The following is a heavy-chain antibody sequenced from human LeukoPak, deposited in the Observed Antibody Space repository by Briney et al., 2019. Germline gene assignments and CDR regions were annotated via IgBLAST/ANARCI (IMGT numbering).Heavy chain of an antibody. CDR2: ISWNSGSI. V-gene: IGHV3-9*01. CDR3: AKEMAGPLDY. Sequence: GGSLRLSCAASGFTFSSYAMSWVRQAPGKGLEWVSGISWNSGSIGYADSVKGRFTISRDNAKNSLYLQMNSLRAEDTALYYCAKEMAGPLDYWGQGTLVTVSS. CDR1: GFTFSSYA. D-gene: IGHD2-8*01. J-gene: IGHJ4*02.